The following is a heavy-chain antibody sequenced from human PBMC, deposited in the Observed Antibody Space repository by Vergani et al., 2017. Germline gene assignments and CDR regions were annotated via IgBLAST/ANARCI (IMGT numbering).Heavy chain of an antibody. CDR3: ASECSGCYNSRDY. V-gene: IGHV3-23*01. Sequence: EVQLLESGGGLVQPGGSLRFSCAASGFTFSSSAMSWVRQAPGKGLEWVSAIRGSGGSPYDADPVKGRFTISRDNAKNSLYLQMNSLRAEDTAVYYCASECSGCYNSRDYWGQGTLVTVSS. D-gene: IGHD6-19*01. J-gene: IGHJ4*02. CDR2: IRGSGGSP. CDR1: GFTFSSSA.